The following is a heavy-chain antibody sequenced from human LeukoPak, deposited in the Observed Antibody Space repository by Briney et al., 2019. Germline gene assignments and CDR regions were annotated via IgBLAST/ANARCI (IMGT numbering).Heavy chain of an antibody. CDR1: GVTFSSFI. D-gene: IGHD3-22*01. V-gene: IGHV3-21*01. Sequence: GGSLRLSCAASGVTFSSFIMNWVRQAPGKGLEWVSSISASSDYIYYAASVKCRFAISRDNAKNSLYLQMNSLRAEDTAAYYCARGHYDTSGYSNYFDYWGQETLVTVSS. CDR3: ARGHYDTSGYSNYFDY. J-gene: IGHJ4*02. CDR2: ISASSDYI.